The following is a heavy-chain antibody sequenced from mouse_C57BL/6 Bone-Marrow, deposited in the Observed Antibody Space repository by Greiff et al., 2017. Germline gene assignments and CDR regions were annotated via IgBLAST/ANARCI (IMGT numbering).Heavy chain of an antibody. CDR2: INPNNGGT. CDR1: GYTFTDYY. D-gene: IGHD4-1*01. V-gene: IGHV1-26*01. J-gene: IGHJ3*01. Sequence: EVQLQQSGPELVKPGASVKISCKASGYTFTDYYMNWVKQSHGKSLEWIGDINPNNGGTSYNQKFKGKATLTVDKSSSTAYMELRSLTSEDSALYYCARRDWAWFAYWGQGTLVTVSA. CDR3: ARRDWAWFAY.